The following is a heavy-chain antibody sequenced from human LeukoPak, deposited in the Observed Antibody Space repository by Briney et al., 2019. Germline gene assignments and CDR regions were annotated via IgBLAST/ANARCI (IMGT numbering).Heavy chain of an antibody. V-gene: IGHV1-18*01. CDR3: ARVNSAQRLVGFNFDY. D-gene: IGHD6-13*01. CDR2: ISVYNGNK. CDR1: GYTFNSYG. Sequence: ASVKVSCKASGYTFNSYGITWVRQAPGQGLEWMGWISVYNGNKNYAQKFQGRVTMTTDTSTSTAYMEVRSLRSDDTAVYYCARVNSAQRLVGFNFDYWGQGTLVTVSS. J-gene: IGHJ4*02.